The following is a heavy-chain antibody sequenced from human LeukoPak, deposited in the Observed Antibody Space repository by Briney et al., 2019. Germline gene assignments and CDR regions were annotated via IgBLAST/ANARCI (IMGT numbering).Heavy chain of an antibody. CDR1: GYTFTDYF. V-gene: IGHV1-69*04. Sequence: SVKVSCKASGYTFTDYFLHWVRQAPGQGLEWMGRIIPILGIANYAQKFQGRVTITADKSTSTAYMELSSLRSEDTAVYYCARDNQLRSRSAAYWGQGTLVTVSS. D-gene: IGHD6-6*01. CDR2: IIPILGIA. J-gene: IGHJ4*02. CDR3: ARDNQLRSRSAAY.